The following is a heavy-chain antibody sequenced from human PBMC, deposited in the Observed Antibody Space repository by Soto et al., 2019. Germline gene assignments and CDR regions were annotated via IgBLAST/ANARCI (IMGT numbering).Heavy chain of an antibody. J-gene: IGHJ4*02. CDR3: ARRYRVGGTGDY. CDR1: GFSVSSNY. CDR2: IYSGGTT. D-gene: IGHD1-26*01. V-gene: IGHV3-53*02. Sequence: EVQLVETGGGMIQPGGSLRLSCAVSGFSVSSNYMSWVRQAPGKGLEWVSLIYSGGTTSYADSVKGRFIISRDSSKNTLFLQMNSLRGEDTDVYYWARRYRVGGTGDYWGQGTLVTVSS.